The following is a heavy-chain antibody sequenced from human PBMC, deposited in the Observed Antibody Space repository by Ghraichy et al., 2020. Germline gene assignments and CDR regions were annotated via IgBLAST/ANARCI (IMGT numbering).Heavy chain of an antibody. CDR3: AKESSSRDGYSYKYYYYGIDV. Sequence: ETLSLTCAASGFTFSSYAMSWVRQAPGKGLEWVSAISGSGGSTYYADSVKGRFTISRDNSKNTLYLQMNSLRAEDTAVYYCAKESSSRDGYSYKYYYYGIDVWGQGTTVTVSS. CDR1: GFTFSSYA. V-gene: IGHV3-23*01. J-gene: IGHJ6*02. D-gene: IGHD5-24*01. CDR2: ISGSGGST.